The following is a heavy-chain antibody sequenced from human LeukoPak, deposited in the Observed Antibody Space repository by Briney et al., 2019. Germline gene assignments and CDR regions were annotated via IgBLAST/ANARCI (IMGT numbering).Heavy chain of an antibody. J-gene: IGHJ6*03. CDR2: MSGSGDSI. V-gene: IGHV3-23*01. Sequence: GGSLRLSCAASGITFSSYAMSWVRQAPGKGLEWVSVMSGSGDSIYYAESVKGRFTISRENSKNTLYLQMNSLRGEDTAVYYCAKCPLYYYYMDVWGKGTTVTVSS. CDR1: GITFSSYA. CDR3: AKCPLYYYYMDV.